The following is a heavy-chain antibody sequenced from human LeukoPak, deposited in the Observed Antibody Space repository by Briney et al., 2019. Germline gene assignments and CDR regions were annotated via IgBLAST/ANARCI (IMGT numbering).Heavy chain of an antibody. V-gene: IGHV3-23*01. D-gene: IGHD3-16*01. CDR1: GFIFISYA. CDR2: ILDSGYST. J-gene: IGHJ6*03. CDR3: AKLGGHPLHNYYVGV. Sequence: GGSLRLSCAASGFIFISYAMSGVRQAPGKGLAWVSGILDSGYSTYYANSVKGRFSIAREHSNNTLYLQMNSLRAEDTAVYYCAKLGGHPLHNYYVGVWGKGTTVAVSS.